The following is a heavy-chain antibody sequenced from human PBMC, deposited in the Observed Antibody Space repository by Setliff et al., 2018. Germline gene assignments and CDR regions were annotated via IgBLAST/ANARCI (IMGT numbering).Heavy chain of an antibody. CDR2: INQDGGGE. D-gene: IGHD3-16*01. CDR1: GFTFSFHW. Sequence: PGGSLRLSCAASGFTFSFHWMRWVRQAPDKGLEWVASINQDGGGESYVDSVKGRFTISRDNAKNSLYLQMNSLRVEDTAVYYCAKGGTHESDYWGQGTLVTVSS. CDR3: AKGGTHESDY. V-gene: IGHV3-7*03. J-gene: IGHJ4*02.